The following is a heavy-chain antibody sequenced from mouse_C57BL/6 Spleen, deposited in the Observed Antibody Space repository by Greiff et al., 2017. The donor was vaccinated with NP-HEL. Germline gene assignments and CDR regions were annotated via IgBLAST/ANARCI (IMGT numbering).Heavy chain of an antibody. CDR1: GFTFSDYG. CDR3: AKHYYGSSWYFDV. CDR2: ISSGSSTI. V-gene: IGHV5-17*01. D-gene: IGHD1-1*01. J-gene: IGHJ1*03. Sequence: DVMLVESGGGLVKPGGSLKLSCAASGFTFSDYGMHWVRQAPEQGLEWVAYISSGSSTIYYAYTVKGRFTISRDNAKNTLFLQMTSLTSEDTAMYYCAKHYYGSSWYFDVWGTGTTVTVSS.